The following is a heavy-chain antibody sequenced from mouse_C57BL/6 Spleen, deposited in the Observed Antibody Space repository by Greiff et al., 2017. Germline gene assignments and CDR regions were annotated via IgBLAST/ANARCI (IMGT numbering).Heavy chain of an antibody. J-gene: IGHJ4*01. CDR1: GYTFTDYE. CDR2: IDPETGGT. CDR3: TSKGYAMDY. Sequence: VKLVESGAELVRPGASVTLSCKASGYTFTDYEMHWVKQTPVHGLEWIGAIDPETGGTAYNQKFKGKAILTADKSSITAYMELRSLTSEDSAVYYCTSKGYAMDYWGQGTSVTVSS. V-gene: IGHV1-15*01. D-gene: IGHD1-3*01.